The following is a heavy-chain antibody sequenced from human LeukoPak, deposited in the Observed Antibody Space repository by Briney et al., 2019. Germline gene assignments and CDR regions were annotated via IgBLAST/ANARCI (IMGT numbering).Heavy chain of an antibody. CDR2: IHSSGNYI. CDR1: GDDFTSHS. Sequence: GGSLRLSCRDSASGDDFTSHSMNWGRQAPGEGLEWISYIHSSGNYIFDAASVKGRFTVSRDNARNSLYLQMNSLRVEDTAMYYCAREWNSRATFDYWGQGTLVTVSS. V-gene: IGHV3-21*05. CDR3: AREWNSRATFDY. D-gene: IGHD1-1*01. J-gene: IGHJ4*02.